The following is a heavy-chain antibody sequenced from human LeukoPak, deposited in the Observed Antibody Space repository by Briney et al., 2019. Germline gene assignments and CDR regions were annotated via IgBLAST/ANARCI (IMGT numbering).Heavy chain of an antibody. V-gene: IGHV3-7*01. Sequence: GGSLRLSCEASGFSFSNYWMSWVRQAPGKGLEWVANIKQDGSEIYYVDSVRGRFAISRDNAKNSLYLQMNSLRAEDTAVYYCARPSLNTGSYFDYWGQGILVSVSS. CDR3: ARPSLNTGSYFDY. D-gene: IGHD1-26*01. CDR1: GFSFSNYW. J-gene: IGHJ4*02. CDR2: IKQDGSEI.